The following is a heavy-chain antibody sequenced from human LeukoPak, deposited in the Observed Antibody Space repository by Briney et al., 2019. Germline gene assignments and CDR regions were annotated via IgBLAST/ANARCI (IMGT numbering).Heavy chain of an antibody. J-gene: IGHJ4*02. CDR3: ARGLVTHVGLWNY. D-gene: IGHD3-3*01. CDR1: GGSFSGYY. CDR2: INQSGST. V-gene: IGHV4-34*01. Sequence: SETLSLTCTVYGGSFSGYYWGWIRQPPGKGLEWLGEINQSGSTDYDPSLKSRVTVLLDTSKNHFSLKLSSVTAAHTAVYYCARGLVTHVGLWNYWGQGSLVTVSS.